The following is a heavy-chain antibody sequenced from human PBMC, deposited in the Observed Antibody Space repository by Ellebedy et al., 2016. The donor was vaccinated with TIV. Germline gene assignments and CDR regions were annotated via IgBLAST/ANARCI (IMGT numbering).Heavy chain of an antibody. CDR3: AGPAAVGTKAFDY. Sequence: GGSLRLSCAASGLTFSRFWMIWVRQAPGKGLEWVANINQDGSAGYYVDSVEGRFTISRDNAKNSLYLQMKSLRAEDTAVYYCAGPAAVGTKAFDYWGQGTLVTVSS. CDR1: GLTFSRFW. D-gene: IGHD6-13*01. CDR2: INQDGSAG. V-gene: IGHV3-7*01. J-gene: IGHJ4*02.